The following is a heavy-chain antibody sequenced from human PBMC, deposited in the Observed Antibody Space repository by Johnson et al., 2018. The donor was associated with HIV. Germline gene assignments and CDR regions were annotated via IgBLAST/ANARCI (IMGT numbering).Heavy chain of an antibody. V-gene: IGHV3-15*01. CDR2: IKSRAENYVT. Sequence: VQLVESGGGLVKPGGSLRLSCAASGFTFTNAWMSWVRQAPGKGLEWIGHIKSRAENYVTAYAGSVRGRFTISRDDSKNTLYLQMGSLRAEDMAVYYCARGRGSSSADAFDIWGQGTMVTVSS. CDR3: ARGRGSSSADAFDI. J-gene: IGHJ3*02. CDR1: GFTFTNAW. D-gene: IGHD6-6*01.